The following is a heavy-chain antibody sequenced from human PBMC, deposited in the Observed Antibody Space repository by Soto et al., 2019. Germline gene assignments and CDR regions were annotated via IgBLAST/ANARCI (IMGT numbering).Heavy chain of an antibody. CDR3: ARGPTSSWYPGWFDP. V-gene: IGHV3-23*01. J-gene: IGHJ5*02. Sequence: HPGGSLRLSCAASGFTFNTYAMSWVRQAPGKGLEWVSVISTSGSTTYYADSVKGRFTISRDNAKNSLYLQMNSLRAEDTAVYYCARGPTSSWYPGWFDPWGQGTLVTVSS. CDR1: GFTFNTYA. CDR2: ISTSGSTT. D-gene: IGHD6-13*01.